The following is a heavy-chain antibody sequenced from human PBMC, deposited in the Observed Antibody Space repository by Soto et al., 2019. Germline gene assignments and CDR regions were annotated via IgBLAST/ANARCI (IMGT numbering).Heavy chain of an antibody. J-gene: IGHJ6*02. CDR3: ARGAHYDFWVWGMDV. V-gene: IGHV4-4*02. Sequence: SETLSLTCAVSGASISSDNWWSWVRQPPGKGLEWIGEIYHDGTTNYNPSLKSRVTISVDTSKNQFSLNLSSVTAADTAVYYCARGAHYDFWVWGMDVWGQGTTVTVSS. CDR1: GASISSDNW. CDR2: IYHDGTT. D-gene: IGHD3-3*01.